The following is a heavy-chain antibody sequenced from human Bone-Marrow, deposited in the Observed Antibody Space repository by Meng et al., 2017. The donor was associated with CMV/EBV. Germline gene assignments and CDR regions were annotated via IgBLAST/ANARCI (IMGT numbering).Heavy chain of an antibody. Sequence: SVKVSCKASGGTFSSYAISWVRQAPGQGLEWMGGIIPILGIANYAQKFQGRATITADKSTSTAYMELSSLRSEDTAVYYCARSYPGGNYYYYGMDVWGQGTTVTVSS. CDR1: GGTFSSYA. V-gene: IGHV1-69*10. CDR3: ARSYPGGNYYYYGMDV. J-gene: IGHJ6*02. CDR2: IIPILGIA. D-gene: IGHD2-2*02.